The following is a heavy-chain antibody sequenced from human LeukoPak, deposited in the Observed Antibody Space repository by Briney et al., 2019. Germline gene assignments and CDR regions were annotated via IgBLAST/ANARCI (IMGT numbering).Heavy chain of an antibody. D-gene: IGHD1-26*01. CDR3: ARASGSYLLA. Sequence: SETLSLTCTVSGGSISSSSYYWGWIRQPPGKGLEWIGRIYTSGSTNYNPSLKSRVTMSVDTSKNQFSLKLSSVTAADTAVYYCARASGSYLLAWGQGTLVTVSS. CDR2: IYTSGST. CDR1: GGSISSSSYY. J-gene: IGHJ4*02. V-gene: IGHV4-61*05.